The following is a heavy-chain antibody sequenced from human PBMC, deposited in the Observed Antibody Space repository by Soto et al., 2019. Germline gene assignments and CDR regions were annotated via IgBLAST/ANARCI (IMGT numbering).Heavy chain of an antibody. D-gene: IGHD1-1*01. J-gene: IGHJ4*02. CDR3: EAERGENWTDEAY. V-gene: IGHV4-4*07. CDR1: GDTITSFS. Sequence: QVQVQESGPGLVKPSETLSLTCTVSGDTITSFSWNWIRQSAGKGLEWIGRISTTGNTHYNPSLERRVTMSRDTSKNQFSLKLTSVTAADTAVYYCEAERGENWTDEAYWGQGTLVTVSS. CDR2: ISTTGNT.